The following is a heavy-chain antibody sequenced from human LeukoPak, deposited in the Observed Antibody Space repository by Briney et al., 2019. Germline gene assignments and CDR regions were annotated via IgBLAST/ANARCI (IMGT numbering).Heavy chain of an antibody. Sequence: GGSLRLSCAASGFTFSTYSMKWVRQAPGKGLEWVSYISDSSAMYYADSVRGRFTISRENDKNSLFLQMNSLRAEDTAVYYCAKAPPYKKYFDYWGQGTLVTVSS. J-gene: IGHJ4*02. V-gene: IGHV3-48*01. CDR3: AKAPPYKKYFDY. CDR1: GFTFSTYS. CDR2: ISDSSAM. D-gene: IGHD1-1*01.